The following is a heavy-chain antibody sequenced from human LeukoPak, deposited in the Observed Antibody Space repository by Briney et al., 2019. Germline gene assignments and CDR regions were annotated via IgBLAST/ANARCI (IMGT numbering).Heavy chain of an antibody. CDR2: ISYDGSNK. Sequence: GGSLRLSCAASGFTFSSYGMHWVRQAPGKGLEWVAVISYDGSNKYYADSAKGRFTISRDNSKNTLYLQMNSLRTEDTAIYYCAKEDVVVITIRYFQHWGQGTLVTVSS. CDR3: AKEDVVVITIRYFQH. CDR1: GFTFSSYG. D-gene: IGHD3-22*01. J-gene: IGHJ1*01. V-gene: IGHV3-30*18.